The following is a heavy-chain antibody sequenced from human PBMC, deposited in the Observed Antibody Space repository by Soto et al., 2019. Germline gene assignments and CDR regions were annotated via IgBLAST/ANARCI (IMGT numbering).Heavy chain of an antibody. V-gene: IGHV4-39*01. CDR1: GGSISSSSYY. J-gene: IGHJ4*02. CDR2: IYYSGST. Sequence: SETLSLTCTVSGGSISSSSYYWGWIRQPPGKGLEWIGSIYYSGSTYYNPSLKGRVTISVDTSKNQFSLKLSSVTAADTAVYYCARHSGYSAKRRVANFDYWGQGTLVTVSS. CDR3: ARHSGYSAKRRVANFDY. D-gene: IGHD5-12*01.